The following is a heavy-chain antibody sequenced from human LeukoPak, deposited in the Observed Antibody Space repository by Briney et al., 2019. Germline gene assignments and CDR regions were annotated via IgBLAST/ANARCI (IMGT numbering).Heavy chain of an antibody. CDR3: ARVRGGYYDSSGYYGDY. V-gene: IGHV4-34*01. J-gene: IGHJ4*02. D-gene: IGHD3-22*01. CDR2: INHSGST. Sequence: SETLSLTCAVYGGSFSGYYWSWIRQPPGKGLEWIGEINHSGSTNYNPSLKSRVTISVDTSKNQFSLKLSSVTAADTAVYYCARVRGGYYDSSGYYGDYWGQGTLVTVSS. CDR1: GGSFSGYY.